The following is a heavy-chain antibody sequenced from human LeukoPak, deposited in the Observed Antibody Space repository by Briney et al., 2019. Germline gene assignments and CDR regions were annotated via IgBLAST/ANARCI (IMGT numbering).Heavy chain of an antibody. CDR1: GDSISYYY. CDR3: ARVRGYSYDSSDFDY. D-gene: IGHD5-18*01. V-gene: IGHV4-59*01. J-gene: IGHJ4*02. CDR2: IYYSGNT. Sequence: SETLSLTCTVSGDSISYYYWSWIRQPPGKGLEWIGKIYYSGNTNYNPSLKSRVTISVDTSKNQFSLKLSSVTAADTDVYYCARVRGYSYDSSDFDYWGQGTLVTVSS.